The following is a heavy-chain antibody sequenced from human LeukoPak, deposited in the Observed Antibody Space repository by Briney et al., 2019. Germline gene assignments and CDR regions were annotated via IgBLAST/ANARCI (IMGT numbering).Heavy chain of an antibody. Sequence: GGSLRLSCAASGFTFSSYGMHWVRQAPGKGLEWVAVIWYDGSNKYYADSVKGRFAISRDNSKNTLYLQMNSLRAEDTAVYYCARLRSSWYPYYYYYGMDVWGQGTTVTVSS. V-gene: IGHV3-33*01. CDR2: IWYDGSNK. CDR1: GFTFSSYG. J-gene: IGHJ6*02. D-gene: IGHD6-13*01. CDR3: ARLRSSWYPYYYYYGMDV.